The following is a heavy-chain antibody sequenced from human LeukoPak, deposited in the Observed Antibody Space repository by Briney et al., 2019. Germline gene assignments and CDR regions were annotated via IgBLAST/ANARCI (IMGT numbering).Heavy chain of an antibody. CDR2: INPNSGGT. D-gene: IGHD6-25*01. V-gene: IGHV1-2*02. CDR3: ARSPPYSSDYDP. CDR1: GNTFAGYY. J-gene: IGHJ5*02. Sequence: GASVKVSCKASGNTFAGYYVHWVRQAPGQGLEWMGWINPNSGGTNYAQKFQGRVTMTRDTSISTAYMELSSLRSEDTAVYYCARSPPYSSDYDPWGQGTLVTVSS.